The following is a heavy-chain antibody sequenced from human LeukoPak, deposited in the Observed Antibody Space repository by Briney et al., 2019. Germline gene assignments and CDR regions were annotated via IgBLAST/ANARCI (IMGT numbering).Heavy chain of an antibody. CDR1: GYSIISDYY. D-gene: IGHD6-19*01. J-gene: IGHJ4*02. CDR2: VYHSGST. Sequence: SETLSLTCAVSGYSIISDYYWGWIRQSPGKGLEWIGSVYHSGSTHYNPSLKSRVTMSVDTSKNQFSLKPNSVIAADTAVYYCARNSSGHSFEYWGQGSLVTVSS. V-gene: IGHV4-38-2*01. CDR3: ARNSSGHSFEY.